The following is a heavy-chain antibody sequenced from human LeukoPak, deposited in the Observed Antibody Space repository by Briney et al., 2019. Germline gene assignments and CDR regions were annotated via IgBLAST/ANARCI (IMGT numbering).Heavy chain of an antibody. J-gene: IGHJ4*02. D-gene: IGHD1-26*01. CDR1: GFTFNSSS. CDR2: ISSSSNYI. CDR3: ARDLTVGSTPDYSDY. Sequence: GGSLRLSCAASGFTFNSSSMNWVRQAPGKGLEWVSSISSSSNYIYYADSVKGRFTISRDNAKNSLYLQMNDLRVEDTAVYYCARDLTVGSTPDYSDYWGQGVLVTVSS. V-gene: IGHV3-21*01.